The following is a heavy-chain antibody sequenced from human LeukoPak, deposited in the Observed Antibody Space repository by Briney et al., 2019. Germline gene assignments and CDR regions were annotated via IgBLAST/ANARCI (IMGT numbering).Heavy chain of an antibody. CDR1: GGSISSYY. CDR3: ARDGYCSSTSCYPAYYYYMDV. Sequence: SETLSLTCTVSGGSISSYYWSWIRQPAGKGLGWIGRIYTSGSTNYNPSLKSRVTMSVDTSKNQFSLKLSSVTAADTAVYYCARDGYCSSTSCYPAYYYYMDVWGKGTTVTVSS. CDR2: IYTSGST. J-gene: IGHJ6*03. D-gene: IGHD2-2*03. V-gene: IGHV4-4*07.